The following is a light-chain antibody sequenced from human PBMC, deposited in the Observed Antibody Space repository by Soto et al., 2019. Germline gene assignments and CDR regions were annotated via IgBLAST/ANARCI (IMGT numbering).Light chain of an antibody. CDR1: QSISSY. Sequence: DIQMTPSPSSLSASLGDRVTITCRASQSISSYLNWYQQKPGKAPKILIYAASSLQSGVPSRFSGSGSGTDFTLTISSLQPEDFATYYCQQSYSTPPTFGQGTKLEIK. CDR2: AAS. V-gene: IGKV1-39*01. J-gene: IGKJ2*01. CDR3: QQSYSTPPT.